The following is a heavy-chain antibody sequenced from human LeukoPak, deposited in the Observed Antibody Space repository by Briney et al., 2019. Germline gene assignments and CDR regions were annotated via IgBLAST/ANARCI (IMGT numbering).Heavy chain of an antibody. CDR2: ISGSGGST. D-gene: IGHD6-6*01. CDR3: ARDLSIAARGGI. CDR1: GFTFSSYA. J-gene: IGHJ3*02. Sequence: GGSLRLSCAASGFTFSSYAMSWVRQAPGKGLEWVSAISGSGGSTYYADSVKGRFTISRDNAKNSLYLQMNSLRAEDTAVYYCARDLSIAARGGIWGQGTMVTVSS. V-gene: IGHV3-23*01.